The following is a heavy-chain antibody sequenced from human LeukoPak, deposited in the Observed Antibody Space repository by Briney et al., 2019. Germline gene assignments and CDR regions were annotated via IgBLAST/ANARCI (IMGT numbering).Heavy chain of an antibody. J-gene: IGHJ5*02. D-gene: IGHD3-10*01. V-gene: IGHV4-59*01. Sequence: SETLSLTCTVSGDSISSYYWSWIRQPPGKGLEWIGYIYSRGSTKYNPSLKSRVTISVDTSKNQISLKLTSVTAADTAVYFCAREDFSLSGSDYYSWFDHWGQGTLVTVSS. CDR3: AREDFSLSGSDYYSWFDH. CDR2: IYSRGST. CDR1: GDSISSYY.